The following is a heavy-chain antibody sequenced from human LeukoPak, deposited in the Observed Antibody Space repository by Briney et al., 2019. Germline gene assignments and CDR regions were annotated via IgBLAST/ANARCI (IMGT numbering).Heavy chain of an antibody. D-gene: IGHD6-13*01. CDR2: TFYSGRT. J-gene: IGHJ2*01. Sequence: PSETLSLTCTVSGGSISSYYWTWLRQPPGKGLEWIGYTFYSGRTSYNPSLKSRVTISVDTSKNQFSLKLSSVTAADTAVYYCARVYYSSSYDYWYFDLWGRGTLVTVSS. CDR1: GGSISSYY. CDR3: ARVYYSSSYDYWYFDL. V-gene: IGHV4-59*01.